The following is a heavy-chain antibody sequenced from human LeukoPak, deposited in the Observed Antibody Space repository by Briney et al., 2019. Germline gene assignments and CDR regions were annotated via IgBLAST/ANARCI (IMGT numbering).Heavy chain of an antibody. CDR2: ISAYNGNT. J-gene: IGHJ4*02. Sequence: ASVKVSCKASGYTFTGYYMHWVRQAPGQGLEWMGWISAYNGNTNYAQKLQGRVTMTTDTSTSTAYMELRSLRSDDTAVYYCARVPPDIVVVVAATDWGQGTLVTVSS. D-gene: IGHD2-15*01. CDR1: GYTFTGYY. CDR3: ARVPPDIVVVVAATD. V-gene: IGHV1-18*04.